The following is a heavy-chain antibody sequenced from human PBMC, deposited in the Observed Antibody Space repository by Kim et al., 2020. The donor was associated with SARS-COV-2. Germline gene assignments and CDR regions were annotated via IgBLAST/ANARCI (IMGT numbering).Heavy chain of an antibody. CDR1: GGTFSSYA. D-gene: IGHD2-15*01. CDR2: IIPIFGTA. CDR3: ARDRGYCSGGSCYDYYYGMDV. V-gene: IGHV1-69*13. Sequence: SVKVCCKASGGTFSSYAISWVRQAPGQGLEWMGGIIPIFGTANYAQKFQGRVTITADESTSTAYMELSSLRSEDTAVYYCARDRGYCSGGSCYDYYYGMDVWGQGTTVTVSS. J-gene: IGHJ6*02.